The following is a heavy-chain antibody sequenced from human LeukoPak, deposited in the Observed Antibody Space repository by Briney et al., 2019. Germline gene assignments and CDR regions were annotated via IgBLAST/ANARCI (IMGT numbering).Heavy chain of an antibody. CDR3: ARAERWLQLSYAFDI. CDR2: ISSSGSTI. D-gene: IGHD5-24*01. J-gene: IGHJ3*02. CDR1: GFTFSSYE. Sequence: GGSLRLSCAASGFTFSSYEMNWVRQAPGKGLVWVSYISSSGSTIYYAYSVRGRFTISRDNAKNSLYLQMNSLRAEDTAVYYCARAERWLQLSYAFDIWGQGTMVTVSS. V-gene: IGHV3-48*03.